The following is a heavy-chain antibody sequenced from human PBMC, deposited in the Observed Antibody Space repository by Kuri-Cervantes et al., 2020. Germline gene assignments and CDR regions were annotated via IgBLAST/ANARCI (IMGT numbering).Heavy chain of an antibody. Sequence: SVKVSCKTSGGTFSNYAIIWVRQAPGQGPEWMGGIIPIFRTTNYAQKFQGRLTITADESASTAYMELSSLRSEDTAVYYCARNMVRGVVNFDYWGQGTLVTVSS. J-gene: IGHJ4*02. CDR1: GGTFSNYA. CDR2: IIPIFRTT. CDR3: ARNMVRGVVNFDY. D-gene: IGHD3-10*01. V-gene: IGHV1-69*13.